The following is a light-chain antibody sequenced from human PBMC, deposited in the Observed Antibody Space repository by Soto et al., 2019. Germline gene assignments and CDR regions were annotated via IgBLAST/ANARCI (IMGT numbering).Light chain of an antibody. Sequence: IVMTQSPATLSVSPGERATLSCRASQSVSSNLAWYRQEPGQAPRLLIYGASTRATGVPARFSGSGSGTECTLTISSLQSEDFAVYYCQQYKHWPPFTFGQGKKLAIK. CDR3: QQYKHWPPFT. V-gene: IGKV3-15*01. CDR1: QSVSSN. J-gene: IGKJ2*01. CDR2: GAS.